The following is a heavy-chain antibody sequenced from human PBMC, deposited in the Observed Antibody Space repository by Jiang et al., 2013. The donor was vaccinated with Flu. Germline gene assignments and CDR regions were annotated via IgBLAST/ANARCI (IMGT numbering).Heavy chain of an antibody. J-gene: IGHJ3*02. CDR2: INPNSGAT. CDR3: VRVRTGTGAFDI. Sequence: GAEVKKPGASVKVSCKTSGYTFSGYYIHWVRQAPGQGLEWLGWINPNSGATSYAQKFQDWVTMTRDTSINTAYMELRRLRSDDTAVYYCVRVRTGTGAFDIWGQGTMVTVSS. CDR1: GYTFSGYY. D-gene: IGHD1-1*01. V-gene: IGHV1-2*04.